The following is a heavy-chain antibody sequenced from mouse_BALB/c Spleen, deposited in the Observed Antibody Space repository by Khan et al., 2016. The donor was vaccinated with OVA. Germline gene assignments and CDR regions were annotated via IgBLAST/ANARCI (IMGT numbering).Heavy chain of an antibody. D-gene: IGHD2-14*01. CDR1: GYTFTSYV. CDR3: ARNYGYDVYFDY. CDR2: IYPYNDDT. V-gene: IGHV1S136*01. Sequence: EVKLEESGPELVKPGASVKMSCKASGYTFTSYVMHWVRQKPGQGLEWIGYIYPYNDDTKFNEKFKGKATLTSDKSSSTACMELSSLTSEDSAVYYCARNYGYDVYFDYWGQGTTLTVSS. J-gene: IGHJ2*01.